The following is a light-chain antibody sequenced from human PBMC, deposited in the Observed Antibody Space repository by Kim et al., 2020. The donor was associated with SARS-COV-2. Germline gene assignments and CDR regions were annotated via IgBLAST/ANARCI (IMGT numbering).Light chain of an antibody. V-gene: IGLV6-57*02. Sequence: GQTNTNSCTGSSGSIASKSVQWYQQRPGSAPTLVIYEDNQGPSGVPERFSGSIDSSTTSASLTISGVKNEDEADCYCQSYDSSNVVFGGGTQLTVL. CDR2: EDN. CDR1: SGSIASKS. J-gene: IGLJ2*01. CDR3: QSYDSSNVV.